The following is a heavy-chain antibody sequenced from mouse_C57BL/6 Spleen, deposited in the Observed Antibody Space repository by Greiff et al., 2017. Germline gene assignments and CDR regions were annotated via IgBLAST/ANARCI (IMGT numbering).Heavy chain of an antibody. CDR2: IWTGGGT. CDR1: GFSLTSYA. Sequence: VKLVESGPGLVAPSQSLSITCTVSGFSLTSYAISWVRQPPGKGLEWLGVIWTGGGTNYNSALKSRLSISKDNSKSQVFLKMNSLQTDDTARYYCAREDDYDERGYFDYWGQGTTLTVSS. CDR3: AREDDYDERGYFDY. V-gene: IGHV2-9-1*01. J-gene: IGHJ2*01. D-gene: IGHD2-4*01.